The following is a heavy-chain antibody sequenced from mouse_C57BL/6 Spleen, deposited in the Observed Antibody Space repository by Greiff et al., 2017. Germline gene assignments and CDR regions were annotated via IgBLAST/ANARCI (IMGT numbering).Heavy chain of an antibody. J-gene: IGHJ4*01. V-gene: IGHV1-64*01. Sequence: QVQLQQPGAELVKPGASVKLSCKASGYTFTSYWMHWVKQRPGQGLEWIGMIHPNSGSTNYNEKFKSKATLSVDKSSSTAYMQLSSLTSEDSAVYYCARPLITTALDAMDYWGQGTSVTVSS. CDR2: IHPNSGST. CDR1: GYTFTSYW. CDR3: ARPLITTALDAMDY. D-gene: IGHD1-1*01.